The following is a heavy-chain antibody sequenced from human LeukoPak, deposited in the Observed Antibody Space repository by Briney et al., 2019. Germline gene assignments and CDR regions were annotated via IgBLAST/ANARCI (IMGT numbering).Heavy chain of an antibody. CDR3: AKRGSPYGGNSYFDY. CDR1: GFTFSSYA. CDR2: IIGSGGST. V-gene: IGHV3-23*01. D-gene: IGHD4-23*01. Sequence: GGSLRLSCAASGFTFSSYAMSWVRQAPGKGLEWVSAIIGSGGSTYYADSVKGRFTISRDNSKNTLYLQMNSLRAEDTAVYYCAKRGSPYGGNSYFDYWGQGTLVTVSS. J-gene: IGHJ4*02.